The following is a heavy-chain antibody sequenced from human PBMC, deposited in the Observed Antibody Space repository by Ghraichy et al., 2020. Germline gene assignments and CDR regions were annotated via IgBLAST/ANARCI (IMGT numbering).Heavy chain of an antibody. CDR2: IWYDGSNK. J-gene: IGHJ4*02. CDR1: GFTFSSYG. Sequence: GGSLRLSCAASGFTFSSYGMHWVRQAPGKGLEWVAVIWYDGSNKYYADSVKGRFTISRDNSKNTLYLQMNSLRAEDTAVYYCARSQFDGQRNYYFDYWGQGTLVTVSS. V-gene: IGHV3-33*01. D-gene: IGHD5-24*01. CDR3: ARSQFDGQRNYYFDY.